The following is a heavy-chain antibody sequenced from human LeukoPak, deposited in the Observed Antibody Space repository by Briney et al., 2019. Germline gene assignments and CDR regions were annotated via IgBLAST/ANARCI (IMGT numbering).Heavy chain of an antibody. CDR3: ARANSPRWELLGWFDP. CDR2: IYSGGSK. CDR1: EFSAGSNY. J-gene: IGHJ5*02. D-gene: IGHD1-26*01. Sequence: GRSLTPSCPVSEFSAGSNYMTWVRPPAGKGLEWVSLIYSGGSKYYADSMKGGFTNSRENAKNSLYLQMDRLRAGDTAVYYGARANSPRWELLGWFDPWGQGTLVTVSS. V-gene: IGHV3-66*01.